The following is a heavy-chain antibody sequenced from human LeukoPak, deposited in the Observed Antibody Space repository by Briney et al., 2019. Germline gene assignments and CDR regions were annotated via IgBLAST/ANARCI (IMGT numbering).Heavy chain of an antibody. CDR1: AFTFSSYG. Sequence: GRSLRLSCAASAFTFSSYGMHWVRQAPGNGLEWEAVISYDGSNKYYADSVKGRFTISRDNSKNTLYLQMNSLRAEDTAVYYCANDDTRTLDAFDIWGQGTMVTVSS. J-gene: IGHJ3*02. D-gene: IGHD1-14*01. CDR3: ANDDTRTLDAFDI. CDR2: ISYDGSNK. V-gene: IGHV3-30*18.